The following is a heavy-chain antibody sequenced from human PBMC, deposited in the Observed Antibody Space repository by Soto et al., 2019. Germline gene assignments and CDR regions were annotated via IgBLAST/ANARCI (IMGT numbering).Heavy chain of an antibody. V-gene: IGHV1-18*01. D-gene: IGHD5-18*01. CDR2: VNIYEGRT. CDR3: ARERGGYSYGDY. CDR1: GYTFTSYG. Sequence: QVQLVQSGAEVKKPGASVKVSCKASGYTFTSYGIAWVRQAPGQVLEWMGWVNIYEGRTNYAQKFQGRVTMTADTSTSTVYLELRSLRSDDTAIYYCARERGGYSYGDYWGEGTLVTVSS. J-gene: IGHJ4*02.